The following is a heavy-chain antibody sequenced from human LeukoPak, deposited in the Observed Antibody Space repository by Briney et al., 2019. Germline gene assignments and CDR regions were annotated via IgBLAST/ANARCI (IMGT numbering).Heavy chain of an antibody. J-gene: IGHJ4*02. D-gene: IGHD3-10*01. V-gene: IGHV4-39*01. Sequence: SETLSLTCTVSSGSISSSSYYWGWIRQPPGKGLEWIGSIYYSGSTYYNPSLKSRVTISVDTSKNQFSLKLSSVTAADTAVYYCARRGVRGVIITIRIHFDYWAREPWSPSPQ. CDR2: IYYSGST. CDR1: SGSISSSSYY. CDR3: ARRGVRGVIITIRIHFDY.